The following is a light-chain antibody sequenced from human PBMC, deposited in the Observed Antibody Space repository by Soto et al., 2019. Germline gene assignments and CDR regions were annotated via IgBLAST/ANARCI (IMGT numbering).Light chain of an antibody. V-gene: IGKV1-5*03. J-gene: IGKJ1*01. CDR2: KAS. Sequence: DIQMTQSPSTLSASVGDRVTITCRASQSISSWLAWYQQRPGKAPKLLIYKASSLQSGVPSRFSGSGSGTEFTLTIISLQPDDFATYYCQQYNNYWTFGQGTKVENK. CDR1: QSISSW. CDR3: QQYNNYWT.